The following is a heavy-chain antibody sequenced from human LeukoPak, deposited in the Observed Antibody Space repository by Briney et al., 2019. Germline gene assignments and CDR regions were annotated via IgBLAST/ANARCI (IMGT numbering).Heavy chain of an antibody. CDR2: STSSGRTI. CDR3: AGDGGSGSYPRY. D-gene: IGHD1-26*01. CDR1: GVTLSSYE. Sequence: PGGSLRLSCAASGVTLSSYEVNWVRQAPGKGLEWLSYSTSSGRTIYYADSVKGRFTTSRDNAKNSLYLQMNSLRAEDTAVYYCAGDGGSGSYPRYWGQGTLVTVSS. V-gene: IGHV3-48*03. J-gene: IGHJ4*02.